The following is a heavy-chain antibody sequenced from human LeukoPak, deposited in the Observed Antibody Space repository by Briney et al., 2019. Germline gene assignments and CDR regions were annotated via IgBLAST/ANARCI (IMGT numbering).Heavy chain of an antibody. CDR3: ARWVGATRRYFDH. CDR2: IYYSGST. Sequence: SETLSLTCTVSGGSISSDSSYWGWIRQPQGKGLEWIGSIYYSGSTYYNPSLKSRVTISVDTSKNQFSLKLSSVTAADTAVYYCARWVGATRRYFDHWGQGTLVTVSS. CDR1: GGSISSDSSY. J-gene: IGHJ4*02. D-gene: IGHD1-26*01. V-gene: IGHV4-39*01.